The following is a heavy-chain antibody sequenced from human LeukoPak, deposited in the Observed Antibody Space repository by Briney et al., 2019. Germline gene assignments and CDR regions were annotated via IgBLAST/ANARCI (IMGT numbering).Heavy chain of an antibody. V-gene: IGHV3-66*02. CDR3: ARDQSGFLEWPF. D-gene: IGHD3-3*01. Sequence: GGSLRLSCAASGFTVSSNYMNWVRQAPGKGLEWVSVIYSGGSTYYVDSVKGRFTISRDNSKNTLYLQMNSLRAEDTAVYYCARDQSGFLEWPFWGQGTLVTVSS. J-gene: IGHJ4*02. CDR2: IYSGGST. CDR1: GFTVSSNY.